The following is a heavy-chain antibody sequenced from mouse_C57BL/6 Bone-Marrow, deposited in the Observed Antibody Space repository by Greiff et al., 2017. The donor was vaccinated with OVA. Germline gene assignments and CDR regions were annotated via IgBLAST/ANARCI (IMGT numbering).Heavy chain of an antibody. V-gene: IGHV1-7*01. Sequence: VPLVESGAALAKPGASVKLSYKASGYTFTRYWMHWVKQRPGQGLEWIGYINPSSGYTKYNQKFEDKATLTADKSSSTAHMQLSSLTYEDSSVYYCATYYYGSRGYFDVWGTGTTVTVSS. CDR3: ATYYYGSRGYFDV. CDR1: GYTFTRYW. CDR2: INPSSGYT. D-gene: IGHD1-1*01. J-gene: IGHJ1*03.